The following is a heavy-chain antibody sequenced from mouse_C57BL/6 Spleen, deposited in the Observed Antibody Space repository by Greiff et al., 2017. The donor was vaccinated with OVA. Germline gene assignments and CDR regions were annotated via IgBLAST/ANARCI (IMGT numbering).Heavy chain of an antibody. V-gene: IGHV5-4*01. CDR1: GFTFSSYA. Sequence: EVQLVESGGGLVKPGGSLKLSCAASGFTFSSYAMSWVRPTPEKRLEWVATISDGGSYTYYPDNVKGRFTISRDNAKNNRYLQMSHLKSEDTAMYYCARDRGTTVVAYYAMDYWGQGTSVTVSS. CDR3: ARDRGTTVVAYYAMDY. CDR2: ISDGGSYT. J-gene: IGHJ4*01. D-gene: IGHD1-1*01.